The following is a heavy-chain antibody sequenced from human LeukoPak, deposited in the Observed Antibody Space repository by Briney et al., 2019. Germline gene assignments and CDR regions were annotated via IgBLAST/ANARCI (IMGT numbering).Heavy chain of an antibody. CDR1: GYTFTSYG. D-gene: IGHD5-24*01. CDR2: ISAYNGNT. Sequence: GASVKVSCKASGYTFTSYGISWVRQAPGQGLEWMGWISAYNGNTNYAQKLQGRVTITADESTSTAYMELSSLRSEDTAVYYCAREVFGDGPRARTDYWGQGTLVTVSS. J-gene: IGHJ4*02. V-gene: IGHV1-18*01. CDR3: AREVFGDGPRARTDY.